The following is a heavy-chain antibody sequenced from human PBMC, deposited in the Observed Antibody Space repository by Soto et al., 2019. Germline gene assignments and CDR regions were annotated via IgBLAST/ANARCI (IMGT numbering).Heavy chain of an antibody. Sequence: ASVKVSCKASGYTFTSYYMHWVRQAPGQGLEWMGIINPSGGSTSYAQKFQGRVTMTRDTSTSTVYKELSSLRSEDTAVYYCARAQRRNWFDPWGQGTLVTVSS. CDR3: ARAQRRNWFDP. CDR2: INPSGGST. V-gene: IGHV1-46*01. J-gene: IGHJ5*02. CDR1: GYTFTSYY.